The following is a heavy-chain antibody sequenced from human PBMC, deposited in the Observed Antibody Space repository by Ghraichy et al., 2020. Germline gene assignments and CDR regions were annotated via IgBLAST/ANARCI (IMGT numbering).Heavy chain of an antibody. V-gene: IGHV3-30*02. CDR2: IRYDGSNK. D-gene: IGHD1-26*01. Sequence: GGSLRLSCAASGFTFSSYGMHWVRQAPGKGLEWVAFIRYDGSNKYYADSVKGRFTISRDSSKNTLYLQMNSLRAEDTAVYYCAKGRGMWELLDLCYFDLWGRGTLVTVSS. J-gene: IGHJ2*01. CDR3: AKGRGMWELLDLCYFDL. CDR1: GFTFSSYG.